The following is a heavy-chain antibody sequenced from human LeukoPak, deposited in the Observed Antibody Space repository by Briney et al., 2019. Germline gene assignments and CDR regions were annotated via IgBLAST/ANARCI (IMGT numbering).Heavy chain of an antibody. CDR3: ARRGDYGDYPFDY. CDR1: DGSISISNW. D-gene: IGHD4-17*01. V-gene: IGHV4-4*02. Sequence: GTLSLTCAVSDGSISISNWWNWVRQPPGKGLEWIGEIYHSGATNYSPSLKSRVTMSMNSSKNQFPLKLTSVTAADTAVCYCARRGDYGDYPFDYWGQGILVTVSS. CDR2: IYHSGAT. J-gene: IGHJ4*02.